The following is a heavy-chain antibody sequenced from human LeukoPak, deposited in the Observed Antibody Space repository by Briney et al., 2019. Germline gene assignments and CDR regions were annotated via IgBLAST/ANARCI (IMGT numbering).Heavy chain of an antibody. CDR3: SREASCDSTSCPQDY. CDR2: INPDTGVT. CDR1: GYTFTGHF. D-gene: IGHD2-2*01. V-gene: IGHV1-2*02. J-gene: IGHJ4*02. Sequence: ASVTVSCKASGYTFTGHFIFWVRQSLGQRLELMAWINPDTGVTNYAQKFQGRVTVASDTSISTAYLDISRLTSDDTALYYCSREASCDSTSCPQDYWGQGTLVTVSS.